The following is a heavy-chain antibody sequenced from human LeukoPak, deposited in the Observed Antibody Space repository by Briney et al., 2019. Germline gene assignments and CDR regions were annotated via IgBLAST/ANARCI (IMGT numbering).Heavy chain of an antibody. CDR3: ARDRASYDAFDI. J-gene: IGHJ3*02. CDR2: IYHSGST. D-gene: IGHD3-16*01. Sequence: PSETLSLTCAVSGGSISSSNWWSWVRQPPGKGLEWIGEIYHSGSTNYNPSLKSRVTISVDRSKNQFSLKLSSVTAADTAVYYCARDRASYDAFDIWGQGTMVTVSS. V-gene: IGHV4-4*02. CDR1: GGSISSSNW.